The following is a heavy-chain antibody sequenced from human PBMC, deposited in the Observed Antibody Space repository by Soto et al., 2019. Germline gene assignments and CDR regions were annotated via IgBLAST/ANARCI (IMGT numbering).Heavy chain of an antibody. CDR2: IYWDDDK. Sequence: QSTLKESGPTLVKPTQTLTLTCTFSGFSLSTSGVGVGWIRQPPGKALEWLALIYWDDDKRYSPSLRSRLTITEDTSKNQVVLTMTNMDTVDTGTYYCALRHIAEVGTGKNWFDPWGQGTLVTVSS. CDR1: GFSLSTSGVG. J-gene: IGHJ5*02. D-gene: IGHD6-13*01. V-gene: IGHV2-5*02. CDR3: ALRHIAEVGTGKNWFDP.